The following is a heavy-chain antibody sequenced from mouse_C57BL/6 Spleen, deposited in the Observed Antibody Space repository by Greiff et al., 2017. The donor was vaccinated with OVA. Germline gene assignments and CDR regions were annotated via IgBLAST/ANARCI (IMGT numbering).Heavy chain of an antibody. J-gene: IGHJ4*01. Sequence: EVQLQQYGPELVKPGASVKIPCKASGYTFTDYNMDWVKQSHGKSLEWIGDINPNNGGTIYNQKFKGKATLTVDKSSSTAYMELRSLTSEDTAVYYCAREDPTYYYAMDYWGQGTSVTVSS. CDR2: INPNNGGT. D-gene: IGHD5-5*01. CDR1: GYTFTDYN. V-gene: IGHV1-18*01. CDR3: AREDPTYYYAMDY.